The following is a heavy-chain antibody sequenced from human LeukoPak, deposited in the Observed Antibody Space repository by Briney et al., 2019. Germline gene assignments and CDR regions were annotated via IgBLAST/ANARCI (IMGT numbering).Heavy chain of an antibody. J-gene: IGHJ3*02. Sequence: GGSLRLSCAASGFTFSSYAMSWVRQAPGKGLEWVSVIYSAGTTYYPDSVKGRFTISRDNSQNTLYLQMDSLRAEDTAVYYCARLYDSSGYGAFDIWGQGTMVTVSS. D-gene: IGHD3-22*01. CDR1: GFTFSSYA. CDR2: IYSAGTT. CDR3: ARLYDSSGYGAFDI. V-gene: IGHV3-66*02.